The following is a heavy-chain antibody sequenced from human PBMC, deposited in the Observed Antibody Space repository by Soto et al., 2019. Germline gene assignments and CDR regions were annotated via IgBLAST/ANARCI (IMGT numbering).Heavy chain of an antibody. J-gene: IGHJ6*02. CDR2: IYSGGST. V-gene: IGHV3-53*01. D-gene: IGHD1-26*01. CDR3: AREWELPNYYGRDV. CDR1: GFTVSSNY. Sequence: EVQLVESGGGLIQPGGSLRLSCAASGFTVSSNYMSWVRQAPGKGLEWVSVIYSGGSTYYADSVKGRFTISRDNSKNTVPLQMNSLRAEDTAVYYCAREWELPNYYGRDVVGHGTTVTVSS.